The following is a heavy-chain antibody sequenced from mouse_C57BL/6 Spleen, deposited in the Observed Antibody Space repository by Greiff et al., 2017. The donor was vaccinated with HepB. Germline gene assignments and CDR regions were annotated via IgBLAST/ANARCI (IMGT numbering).Heavy chain of an antibody. Sequence: QVQLQQPGAELVKPGASVKMSCKASGYTFTSYWITWVKQRPGQGLEWIGDIYPGSGSTNYNEKFKSKATLTVDTSSSTAYMQLSSLTSEDSAVYYCARRGFTTVYAMDYWGQGTSVTVSS. CDR2: IYPGSGST. J-gene: IGHJ4*01. V-gene: IGHV1-55*01. CDR1: GYTFTSYW. CDR3: ARRGFTTVYAMDY. D-gene: IGHD1-1*01.